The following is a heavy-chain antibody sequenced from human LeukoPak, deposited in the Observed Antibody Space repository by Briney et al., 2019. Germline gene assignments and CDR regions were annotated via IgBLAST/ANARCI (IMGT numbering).Heavy chain of an antibody. CDR1: DYTFTNYG. CDR2: ISGSNGNT. CDR3: ARDRDVVVIAAPGY. J-gene: IGHJ4*02. D-gene: IGHD2-15*01. V-gene: IGHV1-18*01. Sequence: ASVKVSCKGFDYTFTNYGVSWARQARGQGLEWIGWISGSNGNTNYAQKFQGRVTMTTDTSTRTAYMELRSLRSDDTALYYCARDRDVVVIAAPGYWGQGTLVTVSS.